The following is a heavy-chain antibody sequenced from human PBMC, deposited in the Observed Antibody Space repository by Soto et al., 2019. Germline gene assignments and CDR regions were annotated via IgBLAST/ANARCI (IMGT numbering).Heavy chain of an antibody. D-gene: IGHD4-17*01. V-gene: IGHV1-46*01. CDR3: ARDRRTVNTTGGYYYYYGMDV. J-gene: IGHJ6*02. CDR2: INPSGGST. Sequence: ASVKVSCKASGYTFTSYYMHWVRQAPGQGLEWVGIINPSGGSTSYAQKFQGRVTMTRDTSTSTVYMELSSLRSEDTAVYYCARDRRTVNTTGGYYYYYGMDVWGQGTTVTVSS. CDR1: GYTFTSYY.